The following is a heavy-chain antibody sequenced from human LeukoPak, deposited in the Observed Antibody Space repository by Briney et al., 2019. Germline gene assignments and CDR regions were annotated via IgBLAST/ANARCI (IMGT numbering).Heavy chain of an antibody. V-gene: IGHV3-33*03. CDR2: IWDDGSNK. J-gene: IGHJ4*02. CDR3: AKETPYDSSGYYIDY. CDR1: GFTFSTYG. D-gene: IGHD3-22*01. Sequence: GGSLRLSCAASGFTFSTYGMHWVRQAPGKGLEWVAVIWDDGSNKYYADSVKGRFTISRDNSKNSLYLQMNSLRTEDTALYYCAKETPYDSSGYYIDYWGQGTLVTVSS.